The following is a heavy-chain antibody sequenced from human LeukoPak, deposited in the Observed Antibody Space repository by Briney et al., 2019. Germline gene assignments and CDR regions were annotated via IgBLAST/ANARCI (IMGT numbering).Heavy chain of an antibody. J-gene: IGHJ4*02. CDR1: GGSISSYY. CDR3: ARDYGDHRVDY. Sequence: SETLSLTCTVSGGSISSYYWSWIRQPPGKGLEWIGYIYYSGSTNYNPSLKSRVTISVDTSKNQFSLKLSSVTAADTAVYYCARDYGDHRVDYWGQGTLVTVSS. D-gene: IGHD4-17*01. V-gene: IGHV4-59*08. CDR2: IYYSGST.